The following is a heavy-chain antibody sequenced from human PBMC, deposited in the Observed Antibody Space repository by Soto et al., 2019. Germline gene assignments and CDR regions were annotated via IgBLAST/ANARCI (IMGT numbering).Heavy chain of an antibody. D-gene: IGHD6-13*01. CDR3: AKGKLAAAGTRPPYNWFDP. J-gene: IGHJ5*02. Sequence: EVQLVESGGGLIQPGGSLRLSCAASGFTVSSNYMSWVRQAPGKGLEWVSVISGSGGSTYYADSVKGRFTISRDNSKNTLYLQMNSLRAEDTAVYYCAKGKLAAAGTRPPYNWFDPWGQGTLVTVSS. CDR2: ISGSGGST. CDR1: GFTVSSNY. V-gene: IGHV3-23*04.